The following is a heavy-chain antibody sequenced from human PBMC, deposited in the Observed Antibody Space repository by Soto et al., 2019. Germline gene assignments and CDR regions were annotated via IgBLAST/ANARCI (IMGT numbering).Heavy chain of an antibody. J-gene: IGHJ5*02. CDR1: GFTFSSYS. CDR3: ARDKRSSSWSNWFDP. CDR2: ISSSSSYI. D-gene: IGHD6-13*01. Sequence: EVQLVESGGGLVKPGGSLRLSCAASGFTFSSYSMNWVRQAPGKGLEWVSSISSSSSYIYYADSVKGRFTISRDNAKNSLYLQMNSLRAEDTAVYYCARDKRSSSWSNWFDPWGQGTLVTVSS. V-gene: IGHV3-21*01.